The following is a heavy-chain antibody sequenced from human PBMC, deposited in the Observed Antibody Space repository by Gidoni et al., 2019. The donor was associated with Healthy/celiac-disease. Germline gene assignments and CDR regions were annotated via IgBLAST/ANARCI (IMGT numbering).Heavy chain of an antibody. CDR1: GGTFSSYA. CDR3: ARDLGVVVTAAMPYYYYYMDV. Sequence: EVKKPGSSVKVSCKASGGTFSSYAISWVRQAPGQGLEWMGGIIPIFGTANYAQKFQGRVTITADESTSTAYMELSSLRSEDTAVYYCARDLGVVVTAAMPYYYYYMDVWGKGTTVTVSS. V-gene: IGHV1-69*01. J-gene: IGHJ6*03. CDR2: IIPIFGTA. D-gene: IGHD2-21*02.